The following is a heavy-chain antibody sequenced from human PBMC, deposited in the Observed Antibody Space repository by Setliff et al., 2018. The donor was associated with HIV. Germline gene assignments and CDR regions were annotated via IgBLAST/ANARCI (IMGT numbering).Heavy chain of an antibody. CDR2: ISSNSIYT. Sequence: PGGSLRLSCAASGFTFSSYGMHWIRQAPGKGLEWVSYISSNSIYTNYADSVKGRFIISRDNAKNSLYLQMNSLRAEDTAVYYCAREGYYDSSGLIDYWGQGTLVTVSS. CDR1: GFTFSSYG. V-gene: IGHV3-21*05. D-gene: IGHD3-22*01. J-gene: IGHJ4*02. CDR3: AREGYYDSSGLIDY.